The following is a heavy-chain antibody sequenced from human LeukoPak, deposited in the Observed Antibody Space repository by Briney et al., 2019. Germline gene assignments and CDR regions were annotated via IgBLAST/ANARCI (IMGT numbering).Heavy chain of an antibody. V-gene: IGHV3-11*01. CDR1: GFTFSDYY. D-gene: IGHD6-19*01. J-gene: IGHJ6*02. CDR3: AQAAVAGTGYYYYGMDV. CDR2: ISSSGSTI. Sequence: GGSLRLSCAASGFTFSDYYMSWIRQAPGKGLEWVSYISSSGSTIYYADSVKGRFTISRDNAKNSLYLQMNSLRAEDTAVYYCAQAAVAGTGYYYYGMDVWGQGATVTVSS.